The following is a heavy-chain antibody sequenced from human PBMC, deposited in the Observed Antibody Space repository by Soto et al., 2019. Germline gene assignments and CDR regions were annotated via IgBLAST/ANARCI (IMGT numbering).Heavy chain of an antibody. CDR3: AKNGDFWSWGMDV. CDR1: GFTFSTYA. J-gene: IGHJ6*02. V-gene: IGHV3-23*01. Sequence: LRLSCAASGFTFSTYAMTWVRQAPGKGLEWVAIISSSGDGTYYVDSVKGRFTISRDNSRNTLNLQMNSPRAEDTAVYYCAKNGDFWSWGMDVWGQGTTVTVSS. D-gene: IGHD3-3*01. CDR2: ISSSGDGT.